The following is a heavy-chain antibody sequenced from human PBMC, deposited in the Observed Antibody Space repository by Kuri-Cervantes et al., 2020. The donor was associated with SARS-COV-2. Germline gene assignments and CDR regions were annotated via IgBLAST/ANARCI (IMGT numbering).Heavy chain of an antibody. V-gene: IGHV3-15*07. J-gene: IGHJ4*02. CDR2: IKSKTDGGTT. Sequence: GESLKISCAASGFTSSNAWMNWVRQAPGKGLEWVGRIKSKTDGGTTDYAAPVKGRFTISRDDSKNTLYLQMNSLKTEDTAVYYCTTDSSSSWHVDYWGQGTLVTVSS. CDR1: GFTSSNAW. D-gene: IGHD6-13*01. CDR3: TTDSSSSWHVDY.